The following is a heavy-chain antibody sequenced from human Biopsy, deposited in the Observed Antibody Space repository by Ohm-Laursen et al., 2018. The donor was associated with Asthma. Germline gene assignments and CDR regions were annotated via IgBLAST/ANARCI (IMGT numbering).Heavy chain of an antibody. CDR1: GFAFSNYP. J-gene: IGHJ3*02. D-gene: IGHD4-23*01. CDR3: ARAYGGSFFSGSFDI. V-gene: IGHV3-53*01. Sequence: GSPRLSCAASGFAFSNYPMSWVRQPPGKGLEWVSVIYSGGGTYYADSVQGRVTISRDNSKNTLSLQMNSLRAEDTAVYYCARAYGGSFFSGSFDIWGQGTMVTVSS. CDR2: IYSGGGT.